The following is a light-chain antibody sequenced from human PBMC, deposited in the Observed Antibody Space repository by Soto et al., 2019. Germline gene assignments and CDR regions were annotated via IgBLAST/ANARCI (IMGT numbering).Light chain of an antibody. CDR3: QQYNNWPPMA. J-gene: IGKJ1*01. CDR1: QSVSSN. Sequence: EIVMTQSPATLSVSPGERATLSCRASQSVSSNLAWYQQEPGQAPRLLIYGASTRATGIPARFSGSGSGTEFTLTISSLQSEDLAVYYCQQYNNWPPMAFGQGTKVEIK. CDR2: GAS. V-gene: IGKV3-15*01.